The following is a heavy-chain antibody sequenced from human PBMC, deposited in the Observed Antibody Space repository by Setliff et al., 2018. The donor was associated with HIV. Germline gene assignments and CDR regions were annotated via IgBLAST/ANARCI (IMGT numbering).Heavy chain of an antibody. CDR1: GGSFSDYY. CDR3: ARAMSSSWYIDGFDI. CDR2: INYSGST. Sequence: SETLSLTCVVYGGSFSDYYWTWIRQPPEKGLEWIGKINYSGSTDYNSSLRSRVTISVDTSKNRLSLKLSSVTAADAAVYYCARAMSSSWYIDGFDIWGQGTVVTVSS. D-gene: IGHD6-13*01. J-gene: IGHJ3*02. V-gene: IGHV4-34*01.